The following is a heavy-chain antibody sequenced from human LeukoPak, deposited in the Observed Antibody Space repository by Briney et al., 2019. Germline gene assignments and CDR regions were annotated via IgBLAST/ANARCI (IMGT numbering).Heavy chain of an antibody. CDR3: ARGLYCTNGVCPYYFDY. CDR2: IYTSGST. V-gene: IGHV4-4*07. J-gene: IGHJ4*02. D-gene: IGHD2-8*01. Sequence: PSETLSLTCTVSGGSISSYYWSWIRQPAGKGLEWIGRIYTSGSTNYNPSLKSRVTMSVDTSKNQFSLRLSSVTAADTAIYYCARGLYCTNGVCPYYFDYWGQGTLVTVSS. CDR1: GGSISSYY.